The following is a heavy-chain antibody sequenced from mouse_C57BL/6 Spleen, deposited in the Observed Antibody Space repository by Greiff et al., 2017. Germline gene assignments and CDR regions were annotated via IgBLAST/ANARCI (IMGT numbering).Heavy chain of an antibody. V-gene: IGHV1-80*01. CDR1: GYAFSSYW. Sequence: VQLQESGAELVKPGASVKISCKASGYAFSSYWMNWVKQRPGKGLEWIGQIYPGDGDTNYTGKFKGKATLTADKASSTTYMQLSSLTSEDSAVYFCARSTPDYAMDYWGQGTSVTVSS. CDR2: IYPGDGDT. CDR3: ARSTPDYAMDY. J-gene: IGHJ4*01.